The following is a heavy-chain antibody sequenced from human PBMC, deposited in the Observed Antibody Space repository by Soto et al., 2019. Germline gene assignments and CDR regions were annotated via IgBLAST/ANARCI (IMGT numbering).Heavy chain of an antibody. J-gene: IGHJ4*02. D-gene: IGHD6-19*01. CDR2: INPNSGGT. CDR3: ARVAGTFTQLDY. Sequence: GASVKVSCTASGDTFTGYYMHWVRQAPGQGLEWMGWINPNSGGTNYAQKFQGWVTMTRDTSISTAYMELSRLRSDDTAVYYCARVAGTFTQLDYWGQGTLVTVSS. V-gene: IGHV1-2*04. CDR1: GDTFTGYY.